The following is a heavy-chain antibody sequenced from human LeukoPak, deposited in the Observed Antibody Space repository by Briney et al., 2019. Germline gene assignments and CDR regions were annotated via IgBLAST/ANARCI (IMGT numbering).Heavy chain of an antibody. Sequence: GESLKISCVASGFTFDDYGMGWVRQVPGKGLEWVSGTNWNGGSTGYADSVKGRFTISRDNAKNSLYLQMNSLRAEDTALYYCARGTEVYYDSSSYYSYWGQGTLVTVSS. V-gene: IGHV3-20*04. CDR3: ARGTEVYYDSSSYYSY. CDR2: TNWNGGST. D-gene: IGHD3-22*01. CDR1: GFTFDDYG. J-gene: IGHJ4*02.